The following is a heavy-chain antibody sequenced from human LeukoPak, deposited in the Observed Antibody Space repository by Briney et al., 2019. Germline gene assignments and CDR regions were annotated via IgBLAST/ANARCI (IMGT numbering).Heavy chain of an antibody. J-gene: IGHJ4*02. CDR1: GGTFSSYA. CDR3: ASKHDSSGYTLGG. CDR2: IIPIFGTA. Sequence: SVKVSCKASGGTFSSYAISWVRQAPGQGLEWMGGIIPIFGTANYAQKFQGRVTITADESTSTAYMELSSLRSEDTAVYYCASKHDSSGYTLGGWGQGTLVTVS. V-gene: IGHV1-69*13. D-gene: IGHD3-22*01.